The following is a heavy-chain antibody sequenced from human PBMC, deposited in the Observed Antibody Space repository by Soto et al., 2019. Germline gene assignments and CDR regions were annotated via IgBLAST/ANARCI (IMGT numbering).Heavy chain of an antibody. CDR3: NQKAKGQAPEYCSSWYELFDYHYDDGIDV. Sequence: EVQLVESGGGLVKPGGSLRLSCAASGFTFSNAWMNWVRQAPGKGLEWVGRIKSKTNGGTTDYAAPVKGRFTISRDDSKKELYLQMNSLKTDDTALYYYNQKAKGQAPEYCSSWYELFDYHYDDGIDVWGQGTTVTVSS. V-gene: IGHV3-15*07. J-gene: IGHJ6*02. CDR1: GFTFSNAW. D-gene: IGHD6-13*01. CDR2: IKSKTNGGTT.